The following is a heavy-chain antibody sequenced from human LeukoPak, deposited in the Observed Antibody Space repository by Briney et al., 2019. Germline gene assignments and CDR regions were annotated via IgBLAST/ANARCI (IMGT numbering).Heavy chain of an antibody. CDR3: ARLITGTTLLDYYYGMDV. D-gene: IGHD1-20*01. Sequence: GESLKISCKGSGYSFTSYWIGWVRQMPGKGLEWMGIIYPGGSDTRYSPSFQGQVTISADKSISTAYLQWSSLKASDTAMYYCARLITGTTLLDYYYGMDVWGQGTTVTVSS. CDR2: IYPGGSDT. J-gene: IGHJ6*02. CDR1: GYSFTSYW. V-gene: IGHV5-51*01.